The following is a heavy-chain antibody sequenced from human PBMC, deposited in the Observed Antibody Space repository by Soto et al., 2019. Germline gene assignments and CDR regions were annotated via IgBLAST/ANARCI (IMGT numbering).Heavy chain of an antibody. CDR1: GYTFTGYY. D-gene: IGHD4-17*01. CDR3: ARVWTTVTNWFDP. CDR2: INPNSGGT. J-gene: IGHJ5*02. Sequence: GASVKVSCKASGYTFTGYYMHWVRQAPGQGLEWMGWINPNSGGTNYAQKFQGWVTMTRDTSISTAYMELSRLRSDDTAVYYCARVWTTVTNWFDPWGQGTLVTVSS. V-gene: IGHV1-2*04.